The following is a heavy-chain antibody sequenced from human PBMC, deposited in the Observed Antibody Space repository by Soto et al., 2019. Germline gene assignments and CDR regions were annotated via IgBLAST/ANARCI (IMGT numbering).Heavy chain of an antibody. D-gene: IGHD4-17*01. J-gene: IGHJ6*03. CDR3: TTVPTVTINGIVNYYYYYYYMDV. V-gene: IGHV3-15*01. Sequence: GGSLRLSCAASGFTFSNAWMSWVRQAPGKGLEWVGRIKSKTDGGTTDYAAPVKGRFTISRDDSKNTLYLQMNSLKTEDTAVYYCTTVPTVTINGIVNYYYYYYYMDVWGKGTTVTVSS. CDR2: IKSKTDGGTT. CDR1: GFTFSNAW.